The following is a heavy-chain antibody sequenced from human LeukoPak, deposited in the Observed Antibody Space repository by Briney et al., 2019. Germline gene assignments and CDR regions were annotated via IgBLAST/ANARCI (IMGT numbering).Heavy chain of an antibody. Sequence: ASVKVSCKASGDTFTTDYIHWVRQGPGQGPEWMGVSNPSGGSTTNAQKFQGRVTMTRDTSTSTVYMELSSLRSEDTAIYYCARARGSGSYYGHDYYYYHYMDVWGKGTTVTVSS. D-gene: IGHD3-10*01. J-gene: IGHJ6*03. V-gene: IGHV1-46*01. CDR2: SNPSGGST. CDR3: ARARGSGSYYGHDYYYYHYMDV. CDR1: GDTFTTDY.